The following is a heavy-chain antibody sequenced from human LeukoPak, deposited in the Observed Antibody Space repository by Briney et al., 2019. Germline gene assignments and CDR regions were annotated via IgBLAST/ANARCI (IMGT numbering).Heavy chain of an antibody. V-gene: IGHV3-74*01. J-gene: IGHJ4*02. CDR3: ARDVGDSFDY. CDR2: IDSDGSST. Sequence: PGGSLRLSCAASGFTFSSFWMHWVRQAPGKGLVWVACIDSDGSSTSYADSAKGRFTISRDNAKNTLYLQMNSLRAEDTAVYFCARDVGDSFDYWGQGTLLTVSS. CDR1: GFTFSSFW. D-gene: IGHD2-15*01.